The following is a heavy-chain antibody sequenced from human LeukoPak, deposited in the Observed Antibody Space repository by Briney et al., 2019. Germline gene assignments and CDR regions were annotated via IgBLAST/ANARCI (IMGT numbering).Heavy chain of an antibody. D-gene: IGHD1-14*01. J-gene: IGHJ5*02. CDR2: IYYSGST. Sequence: SETLSLTCTVSGGSISSYYWSWIRQPPGKGLEWIGYIYYSGSTNYNPSLKSRVTISVDTSKNQFSLKLSSVTAADTAVYYCARNRGWFDPWGQGTLVTVSS. CDR3: ARNRGWFDP. CDR1: GGSISSYY. V-gene: IGHV4-59*08.